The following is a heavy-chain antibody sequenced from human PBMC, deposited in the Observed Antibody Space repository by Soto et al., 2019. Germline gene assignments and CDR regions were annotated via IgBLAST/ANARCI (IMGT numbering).Heavy chain of an antibody. J-gene: IGHJ3*02. CDR1: AFTLSRYW. CDR3: ARDYEFGFDI. D-gene: IGHD3-22*01. CDR2: IKPDGSEK. Sequence: EVQLVESGGGLVQPGGSLRLSCEASAFTLSRYWMSWVRQAPGKGLEWVANIKPDGSEKYYVDSVKGRFTISRDNTNNSQYLQMITLRHEDTAIYYCARDYEFGFDIWGQGALVTVSS. V-gene: IGHV3-7*01.